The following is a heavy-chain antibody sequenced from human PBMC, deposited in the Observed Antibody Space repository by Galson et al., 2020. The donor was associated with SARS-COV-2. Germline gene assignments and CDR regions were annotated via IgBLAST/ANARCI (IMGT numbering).Heavy chain of an antibody. D-gene: IGHD1-26*01. Sequence: ASVKVSCKASGYSFTTYYMHWVRQVPGQGLEWMGWINPKSGGTNYAQKFQGRVTMTRDTSITTAYMELRRLRSDHRAVYYWAREWGLLQEDFHPWGQGTLVTGSP. CDR3: AREWGLLQEDFHP. V-gene: IGHV1-2*02. CDR2: INPKSGGT. J-gene: IGHJ1*01. CDR1: GYSFTTYY.